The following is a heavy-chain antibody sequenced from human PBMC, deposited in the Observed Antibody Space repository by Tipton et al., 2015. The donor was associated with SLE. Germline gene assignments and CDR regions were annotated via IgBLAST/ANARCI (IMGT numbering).Heavy chain of an antibody. Sequence: SLRLSWAASGFTFSSYSMNWVRQAPGKGLEGVSSISSSSSYIYYADSVKGRFTISRDNAKNSLYLQMNSLRAEDTAVYYCARGRGGIVGALFEHWGQGTLVTVSS. CDR2: ISSSSSYI. J-gene: IGHJ1*01. D-gene: IGHD1-26*01. CDR1: GFTFSSYS. V-gene: IGHV3-21*01. CDR3: ARGRGGIVGALFEH.